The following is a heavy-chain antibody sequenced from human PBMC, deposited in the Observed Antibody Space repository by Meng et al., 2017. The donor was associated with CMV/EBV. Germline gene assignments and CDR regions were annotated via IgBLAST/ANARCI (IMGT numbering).Heavy chain of an antibody. CDR1: GFTFSNAW. J-gene: IGHJ5*02. CDR2: IKSKTDGGTT. D-gene: IGHD3-3*01. V-gene: IGHV3-15*01. Sequence: GESLKISCAASGFTFSNAWMSWVRQAPGKGLEWVGRIKSKTDGGTTDYAAPVKGRFTISRDDSKNTLYLQMNSLKTEDTAVYYCARDHSTIFGVVIMENWFDPWGQGTLVTVSS. CDR3: ARDHSTIFGVVIMENWFDP.